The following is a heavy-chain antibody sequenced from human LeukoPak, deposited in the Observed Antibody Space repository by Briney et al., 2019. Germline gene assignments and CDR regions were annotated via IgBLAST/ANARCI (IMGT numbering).Heavy chain of an antibody. CDR1: EFTFSSYA. CDR2: MSGSGGST. Sequence: HSGGSLRLSCAASEFTFSSYAMNWVRQAPGKGLEWVSAMSGSGGSTYYADSVKGRFTISRDNSKNTLYLQMNSLRAEDTAVYYCAKDSRWSRWYSFDYWGQGTLVTVSS. V-gene: IGHV3-23*01. J-gene: IGHJ4*02. D-gene: IGHD6-13*01. CDR3: AKDSRWSRWYSFDY.